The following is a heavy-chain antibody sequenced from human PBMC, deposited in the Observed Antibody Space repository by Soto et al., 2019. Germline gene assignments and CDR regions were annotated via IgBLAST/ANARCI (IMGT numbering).Heavy chain of an antibody. J-gene: IGHJ4*02. V-gene: IGHV3-30-3*01. CDR2: ISYDGSNK. CDR3: ARDIRELRFLEWLSPGDY. Sequence: QVQLVESGGGVVQPGRSLRLSCAASGFTFSSYSMHWVRQAPGKGLEWVAVISYDGSNKYYAYSVKGRFTISRVNSKNTLYLQMNSLRAEDTAVYYCARDIRELRFLEWLSPGDYWGQGTLVTVSS. D-gene: IGHD3-3*01. CDR1: GFTFSSYS.